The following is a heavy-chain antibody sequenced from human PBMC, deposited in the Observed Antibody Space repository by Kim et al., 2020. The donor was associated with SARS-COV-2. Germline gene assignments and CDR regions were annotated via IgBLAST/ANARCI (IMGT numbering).Heavy chain of an antibody. D-gene: IGHD3-10*01. J-gene: IGHJ3*02. CDR2: RT. CDR3: ASRRRGAFDI. Sequence: RTNSNPSLKSRVTLSVDTSKNQFSLKLSSVTAADTAVYYCASRRRGAFDIWGQGTMVTVSS. V-gene: IGHV4-34*01.